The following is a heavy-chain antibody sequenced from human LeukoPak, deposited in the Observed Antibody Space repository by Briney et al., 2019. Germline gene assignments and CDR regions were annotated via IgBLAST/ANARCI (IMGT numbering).Heavy chain of an antibody. Sequence: GGSLRLSCAASGFTFSSYEMNWVRQAPGKGLEWVSYISSSGSTTYYADSVKGRFTISRDNAKNSLYLQMNSPRAEDTAVYYCARGAIAYGDYDGYWGQGTLVTVSS. J-gene: IGHJ4*02. CDR1: GFTFSSYE. D-gene: IGHD4-17*01. V-gene: IGHV3-48*03. CDR2: ISSSGSTT. CDR3: ARGAIAYGDYDGY.